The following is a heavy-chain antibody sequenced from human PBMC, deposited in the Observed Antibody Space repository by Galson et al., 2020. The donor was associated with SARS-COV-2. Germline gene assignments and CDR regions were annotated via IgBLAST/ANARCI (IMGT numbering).Heavy chain of an antibody. D-gene: IGHD3-22*01. J-gene: IGHJ3*02. Sequence: SETLSLTCTVSGGSISSGGYYWSWIRQHPGKGLEWIGDIDYSGSTYYNPSLKSRVTISVDTSKNQFSLKLSSVTAADTAVYYCARAPMIVVVLSAFDIWGQGTMVTVSS. CDR1: GGSISSGGYY. CDR3: ARAPMIVVVLSAFDI. CDR2: IDYSGST. V-gene: IGHV4-31*03.